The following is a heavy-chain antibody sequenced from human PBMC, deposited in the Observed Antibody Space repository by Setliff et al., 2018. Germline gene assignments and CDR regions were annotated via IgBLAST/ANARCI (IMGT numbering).Heavy chain of an antibody. J-gene: IGHJ4*02. CDR1: GGSISSGGYY. D-gene: IGHD3-16*01. CDR2: IYYSGST. Sequence: SETLSLTCTVSGGSISSGGYYWSWIRQHPGKGLEWIGYIYYSGSTYYNPSLKSRVTISVDTSKTQFSLRLSSVTAADTAVYYCARAITSKYYFEYWGQGTLVTVSS. V-gene: IGHV4-31*03. CDR3: ARAITSKYYFEY.